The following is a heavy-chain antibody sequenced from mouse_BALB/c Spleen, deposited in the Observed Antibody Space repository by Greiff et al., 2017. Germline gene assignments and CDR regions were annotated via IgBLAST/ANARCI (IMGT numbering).Heavy chain of an antibody. Sequence: EVQGVESGGGLVQPGGSLRLSCATSGFTFTDYYMSWVRQPPGKALEWLGFIRNKANGYTTEYSASVKGRFTISRDNSQSILYLQMNTLRAEDSATYYCASNSPYDYDKGYAMDYWGQGTSVTVSS. CDR2: IRNKANGYTT. V-gene: IGHV7-3*02. D-gene: IGHD2-4*01. CDR3: ASNSPYDYDKGYAMDY. CDR1: GFTFTDYY. J-gene: IGHJ4*01.